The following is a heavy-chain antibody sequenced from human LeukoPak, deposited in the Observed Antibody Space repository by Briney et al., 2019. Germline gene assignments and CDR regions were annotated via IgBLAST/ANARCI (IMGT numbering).Heavy chain of an antibody. CDR2: ISGSGGST. D-gene: IGHD3-10*01. J-gene: IGHJ3*02. CDR3: AKDLGYGSGSYYAFDI. Sequence: GGSLRLSCAASGFTFSSYAMSWVRQAPGKGLEWVSAISGSGGSTYYADSVKGRFTISRDNSKNTLYLQMNSLRAEDTAVYYCAKDLGYGSGSYYAFDIWGQGTMVTVSS. CDR1: GFTFSSYA. V-gene: IGHV3-23*01.